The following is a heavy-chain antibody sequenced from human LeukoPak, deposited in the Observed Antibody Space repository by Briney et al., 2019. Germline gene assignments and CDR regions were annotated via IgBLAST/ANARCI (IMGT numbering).Heavy chain of an antibody. D-gene: IGHD5-12*01. CDR2: INPNSGGT. V-gene: IGHV1-2*02. CDR3: ARGLRWLRPPKRNYYYMDV. CDR1: GYTFTGYY. Sequence: ASVKVSCKASGYTFTGYYMHWVRQAPGQGLEWMGWINPNSGGTNYAQKFQGRVTMTRNTSISTAYMELSSLRSEDTAVYYCARGLRWLRPPKRNYYYMDVWGKGTTVTISS. J-gene: IGHJ6*03.